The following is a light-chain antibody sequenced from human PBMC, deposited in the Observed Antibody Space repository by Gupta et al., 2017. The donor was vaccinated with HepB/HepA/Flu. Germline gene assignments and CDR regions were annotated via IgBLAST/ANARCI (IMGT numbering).Light chain of an antibody. CDR3: PQKNSSPGT. CDR2: GAS. Sequence: AIQMTQSPSSMSASVGDRFTITCRASQGIRTDLAWYQQKAGKAPKLLIYGASRVKNGVPSRFSGSGSGTDFTLTISGRHPEEFASYYCPQKNSSPGTFGQGTKVDIK. J-gene: IGKJ1*01. CDR1: QGIRTD. V-gene: IGKV1-6*01.